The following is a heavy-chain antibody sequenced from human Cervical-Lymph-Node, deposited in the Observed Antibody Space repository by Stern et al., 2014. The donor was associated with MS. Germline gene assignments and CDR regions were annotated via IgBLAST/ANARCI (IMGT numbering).Heavy chain of an antibody. Sequence: QVQLVQSGAEVKKPGASVKVSCRASGDTFTDYYVHWVRQAPGQGLEWMGIINPGGGRTDYAQKFKGSVTMTRDTSTSTLYMELSSLRSEDTAVYYCARARVESWSGDWYFDVWGRGTLVTVSS. CDR2: INPGGGRT. V-gene: IGHV1-46*01. CDR3: ARARVESWSGDWYFDV. CDR1: GDTFTDYY. J-gene: IGHJ2*01. D-gene: IGHD5-24*01.